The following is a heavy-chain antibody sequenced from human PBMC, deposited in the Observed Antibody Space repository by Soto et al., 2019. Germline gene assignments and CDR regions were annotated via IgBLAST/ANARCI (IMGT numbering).Heavy chain of an antibody. D-gene: IGHD3-3*01. CDR2: ISSSSSYI. J-gene: IGHJ6*03. V-gene: IGHV3-21*01. CDR1: GFTFSSYS. CDR3: ARVHYDFWSGYYNYYYYYMDV. Sequence: GGSLRLSCAASGFTFSSYSMNWVRQAPGKGLEWVSSISSSSSYIYYADSVKGRFTISRDNAKNSLYLQMNSLRAEDTAVYYCARVHYDFWSGYYNYYYYYMDVWGKGTTVTVSS.